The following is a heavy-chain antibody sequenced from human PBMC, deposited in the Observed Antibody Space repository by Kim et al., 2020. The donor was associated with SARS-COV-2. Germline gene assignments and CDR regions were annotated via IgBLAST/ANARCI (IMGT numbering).Heavy chain of an antibody. D-gene: IGHD1-1*01. Sequence: TYAQRFQGRVTITADESTSTAYMELSSLRSEDTAVYYCASKGNTGAFDIWGQGTMVTVSS. CDR3: ASKGNTGAFDI. V-gene: IGHV1-69*01. J-gene: IGHJ3*02.